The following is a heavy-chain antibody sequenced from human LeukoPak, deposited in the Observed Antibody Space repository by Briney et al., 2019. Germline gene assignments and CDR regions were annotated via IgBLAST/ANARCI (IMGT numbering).Heavy chain of an antibody. V-gene: IGHV3-33*01. Sequence: GGSLRLSCAASGFTFSSYGMHWVRQAPGKGLEWVAVIWYDGSNKYYADSVKGRLTISRDNSKNTLYLQMNSLRAEDTAVYYCAREVHTGYYLDYWGQGTLVTVSS. CDR1: GFTFSSYG. CDR3: AREVHTGYYLDY. CDR2: IWYDGSNK. D-gene: IGHD3-9*01. J-gene: IGHJ4*02.